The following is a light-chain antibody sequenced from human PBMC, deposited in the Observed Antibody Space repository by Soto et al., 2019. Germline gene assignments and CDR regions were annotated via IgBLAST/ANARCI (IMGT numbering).Light chain of an antibody. V-gene: IGKV3-20*01. CDR3: QQYDNSPFT. CDR2: GAS. Sequence: EIVFTQSPGTLSVSPGERATLSCRASQSVTSSYLAWYQQKPVQPPRLLIPGASSRATGIPDRFSGSGSGTDFSLIVSRLEPEDLAVYYCQQYDNSPFTFGHGTKVEVK. J-gene: IGKJ1*01. CDR1: QSVTSSY.